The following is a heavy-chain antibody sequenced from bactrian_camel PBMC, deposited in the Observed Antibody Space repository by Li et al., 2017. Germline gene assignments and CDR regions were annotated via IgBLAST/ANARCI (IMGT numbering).Heavy chain of an antibody. J-gene: IGHJ4*01. CDR1: GFTFGNRY. CDR2: ILGDGSKE. CDR3: APGPMGWVSYQH. Sequence: VQLVESGEMLMQPGGSLTLSCTASGFTFGNRYMAWVRQAPGKGLERVSSILGDGSKEYYTDNVKGRFTISRDNAKNTMYLQMNSLSSEDTALYYCAPGPMGWVSYQHWGQGTQVTVS. D-gene: IGHD5*01. V-gene: IGHV3-2*01.